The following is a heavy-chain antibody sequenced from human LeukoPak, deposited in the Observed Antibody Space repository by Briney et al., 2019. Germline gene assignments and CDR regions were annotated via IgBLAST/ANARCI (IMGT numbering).Heavy chain of an antibody. J-gene: IGHJ3*02. V-gene: IGHV3-73*01. CDR1: GFTFSGSA. Sequence: GGSLKLSCAASGFTFSGSAMHWVRQASGKGLEWVGRIRSKANSYATAYAASVKGRFTIARYDSKNTAYLQMNSLKTEDTAVYYCTSIGKWKLFHHFDIWGQGTMVTVSS. D-gene: IGHD1-26*01. CDR2: IRSKANSYAT. CDR3: TSIGKWKLFHHFDI.